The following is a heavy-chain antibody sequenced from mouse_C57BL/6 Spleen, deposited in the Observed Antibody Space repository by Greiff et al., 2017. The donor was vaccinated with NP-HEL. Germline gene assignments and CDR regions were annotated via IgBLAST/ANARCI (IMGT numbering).Heavy chain of an antibody. V-gene: IGHV1-64*01. Sequence: VQLQQPGAELVKPGASVKLSCKASGYTFTSYWMHWVKQRPGQGLEWIGMIHPNSGSTNYNEKFKSKATLTVDKSSSTAYMQLSSLTSEDSAVYYCARSYYGNLDAMDYWGQGTSVTVSS. J-gene: IGHJ4*01. D-gene: IGHD2-1*01. CDR1: GYTFTSYW. CDR3: ARSYYGNLDAMDY. CDR2: IHPNSGST.